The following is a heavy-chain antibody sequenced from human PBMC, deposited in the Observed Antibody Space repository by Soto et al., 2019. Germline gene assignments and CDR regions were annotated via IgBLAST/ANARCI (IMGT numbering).Heavy chain of an antibody. Sequence: QVQLVQSGAEVKRPGASVKVSCKASGYTFTTYYMHLVRQAPGQGLEWLGIINPNGGSTTYAQKFQGRVTMTRDTSTSTVYLELSSLRSEDTAVYYCARAGYCSGGTCFHGNCDYWGQGTLVTVSA. CDR1: GYTFTTYY. J-gene: IGHJ4*02. V-gene: IGHV1-46*01. D-gene: IGHD2-15*01. CDR2: INPNGGST. CDR3: ARAGYCSGGTCFHGNCDY.